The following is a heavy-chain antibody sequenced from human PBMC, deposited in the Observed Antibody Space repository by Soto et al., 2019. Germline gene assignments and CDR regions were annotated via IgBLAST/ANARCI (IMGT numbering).Heavy chain of an antibody. Sequence: QVQLRESGPGLVKPSQTLSLTCSVSGASVAGGSYYWSWVQQPPGKGLEWIGYIPSRGRPFYNPSLTSRGTISAYTSKNQLSLQLTSVTAADTAVYYSARDTYSGYDFGLWGQGTLVTVSS. D-gene: IGHD5-12*01. V-gene: IGHV4-30-4*01. CDR1: GASVAGGSYY. CDR2: IPSRGRP. CDR3: ARDTYSGYDFGL. J-gene: IGHJ5*02.